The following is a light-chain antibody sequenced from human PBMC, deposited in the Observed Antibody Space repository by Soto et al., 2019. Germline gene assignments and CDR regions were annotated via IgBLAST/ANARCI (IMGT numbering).Light chain of an antibody. V-gene: IGKV3-15*01. CDR1: QSVSTD. J-gene: IGKJ1*01. CDR3: QQYFRWPPWT. CDR2: GAP. Sequence: EVLVTQSPATLSVSPGERVTLSCRASQSVSTDLAWYQQKPGQAPRLLIYGAPIRAIGVPDRFSGGGSGTDFSLTISSLQSEDSAVYYCQQYFRWPPWTFGQGTKVEI.